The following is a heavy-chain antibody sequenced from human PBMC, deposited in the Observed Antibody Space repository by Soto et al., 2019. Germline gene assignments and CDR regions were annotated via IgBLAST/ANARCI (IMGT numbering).Heavy chain of an antibody. J-gene: IGHJ4*02. CDR3: ATVNLVGAAYYFDY. CDR1: GGCIRNGDYY. Sequence: SETLSLACPVCGGCIRNGDYYWGLIRQPPGKGLDWIGYVYYSGTTYSHPSLNSRVSISVDTSENQFSLRLTSVTAADTAVYYRATVNLVGAAYYFDYWRPGTLVTVSS. CDR2: VYYSGTT. V-gene: IGHV4-30-4*02. D-gene: IGHD1-26*01.